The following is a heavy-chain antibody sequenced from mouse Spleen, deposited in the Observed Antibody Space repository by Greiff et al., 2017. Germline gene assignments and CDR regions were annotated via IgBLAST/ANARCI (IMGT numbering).Heavy chain of an antibody. CDR1: GYTFTSYW. CDR2: IYPSDSET. D-gene: IGHD4-1*01. CDR3: ARGANWGPFYFDY. Sequence: QVQLQQPGAELVRPGSSVKLSCKASGYTFTSYWMDWVKQRPGQGLEWIGNIYPSDSETHYNQKFKDKATLTVDKSSSTAYMQLSSLTSEDSAVYYCARGANWGPFYFDYGGQGTTLTVSS. V-gene: IGHV1-61*01. J-gene: IGHJ2*01.